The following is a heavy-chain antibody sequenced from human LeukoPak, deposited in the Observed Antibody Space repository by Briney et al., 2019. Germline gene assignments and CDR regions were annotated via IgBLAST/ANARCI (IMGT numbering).Heavy chain of an antibody. J-gene: IGHJ4*02. V-gene: IGHV4-39*01. CDR3: ARRTPRIVAAAGDY. D-gene: IGHD6-13*01. Sequence: SETLSLTCTVSGGSISSSSYYWGWIRQPPGKGLEWIGSIYYSGSTYYNPSLKSRVTISVDTSKNQFSLKLSSVTAADTAVYYCARRTPRIVAAAGDYWGQGTLVTVSS. CDR2: IYYSGST. CDR1: GGSISSSSYY.